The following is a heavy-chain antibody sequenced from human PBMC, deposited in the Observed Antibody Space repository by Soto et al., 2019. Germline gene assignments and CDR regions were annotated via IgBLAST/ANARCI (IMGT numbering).Heavy chain of an antibody. J-gene: IGHJ4*02. CDR2: ITSSGGNT. Sequence: EVQLLESGGGLVQPGGYLRLSCATSGFTFSNYAMNWVRQAPGRGLAWVSGITSSGGNTYYGDSVKGRFTISRDNSKNTRYLQMNSLRAEDKAIYYCAKGLPLNTFGEFSDWGQGTLLTVSS. CDR3: AKGLPLNTFGEFSD. D-gene: IGHD3-10*01. V-gene: IGHV3-23*01. CDR1: GFTFSNYA.